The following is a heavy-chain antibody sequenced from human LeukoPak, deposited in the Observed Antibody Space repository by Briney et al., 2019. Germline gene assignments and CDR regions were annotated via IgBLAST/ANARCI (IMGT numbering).Heavy chain of an antibody. CDR2: VSLTGET. J-gene: IGHJ4*02. CDR1: GGSISSTNC. CDR3: SRESGAFCPFGY. D-gene: IGHD1-26*01. Sequence: SETLSPTCGVSGGSISSTNCWSWVRQPPGQGLEWIGEVSLTGETNYNPPLNGRVTLSLDGSRNQPSLTLTSVTAADTAIYYYSRESGAFCPFGYWGQGTLVIVPP. V-gene: IGHV4-4*02.